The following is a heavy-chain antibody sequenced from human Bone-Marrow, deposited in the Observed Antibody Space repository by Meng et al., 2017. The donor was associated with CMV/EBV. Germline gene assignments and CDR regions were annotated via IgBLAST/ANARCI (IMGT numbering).Heavy chain of an antibody. CDR3: ARERYYGSGSYSCWFDP. CDR2: FSTTSSYI. Sequence: GGSLRLSCAASGFTFSTYSVTWVRQAPGKGLEWVSSFSTTSSYIYYADSVKGRFTISRDNSKNTLYLQMNSLRAEDTAVYYCARERYYGSGSYSCWFDPWGQGTLVTVSS. D-gene: IGHD3-10*01. J-gene: IGHJ5*02. V-gene: IGHV3-21*01. CDR1: GFTFSTYS.